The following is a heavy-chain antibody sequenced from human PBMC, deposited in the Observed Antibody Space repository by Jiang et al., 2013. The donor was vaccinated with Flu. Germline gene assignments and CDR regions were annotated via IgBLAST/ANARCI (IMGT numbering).Heavy chain of an antibody. Sequence: PTQTLTLTCTFSGFSLTTRGMCVSWIRQPPGKALEWLALIDWDDDKYYSTSLKTRLTISKDTSKNQVVLTMTNMDPVDTATYYCARIRRGTYYEKWFDPWGQGTLVTVSS. CDR3: ARIRRGTYYEKWFDP. J-gene: IGHJ5*02. V-gene: IGHV2-70*01. CDR2: IDWDDDK. CDR1: GFSLTTRGMC. D-gene: IGHD1-26*01.